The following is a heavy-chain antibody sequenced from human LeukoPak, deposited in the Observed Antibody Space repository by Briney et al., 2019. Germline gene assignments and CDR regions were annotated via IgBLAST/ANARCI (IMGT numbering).Heavy chain of an antibody. V-gene: IGHV3-43*02. CDR2: ISGYVDIT. CDR3: AKDTTMIVVRGMDV. CDR1: GFTFGDFA. J-gene: IGHJ6*02. Sequence: GGSLRLSCAASGFTFGDFAMHWVRQAPGKGLEWVCLISGYVDITSYAHSVKARFPISPDNSKNSLYLQMNSLRSEDTALYYCAKDTTMIVVRGMDVWGQGTTVTVSS. D-gene: IGHD3-22*01.